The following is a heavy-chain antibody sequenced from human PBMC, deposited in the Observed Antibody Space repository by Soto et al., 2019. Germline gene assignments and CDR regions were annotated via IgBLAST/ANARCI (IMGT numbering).Heavy chain of an antibody. Sequence: SETLSLTYAVYGGSFSGYYWSWIRQPPGKGLEWIGEINHSGSTNYNPSLKSRVTISVDTSKNQFSLKLSSVTAADTAVYYCASRRRYYGSGVDYWGQGTLVTVSS. CDR1: GGSFSGYY. CDR2: INHSGST. J-gene: IGHJ4*02. CDR3: ASRRRYYGSGVDY. V-gene: IGHV4-34*01. D-gene: IGHD3-10*01.